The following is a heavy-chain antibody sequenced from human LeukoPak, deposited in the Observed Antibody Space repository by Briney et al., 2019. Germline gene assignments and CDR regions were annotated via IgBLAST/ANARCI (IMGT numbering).Heavy chain of an antibody. CDR2: ISSTATII. J-gene: IGHJ4*02. V-gene: IGHV3-48*03. D-gene: IGHD6-13*01. Sequence: GGSLRLSCAASGFTFSNYEMSWVRQAPGKGLEWLSYISSTATIIYYADSVKGRFAVSRDNAKNSLYLQMNSLSAEDTAVYYCASRALIEAGKGYYFDYWGQGTLVTVSS. CDR3: ASRALIEAGKGYYFDY. CDR1: GFTFSNYE.